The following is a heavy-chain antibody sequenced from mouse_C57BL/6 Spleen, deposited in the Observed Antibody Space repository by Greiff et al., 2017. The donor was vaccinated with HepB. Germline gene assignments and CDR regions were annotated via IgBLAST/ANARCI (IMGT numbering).Heavy chain of an antibody. CDR2: INSNNGGT. CDR1: GYTFTDYY. Sequence: EVQLQQSGPELVKPGASVKISCKASGYTFTDYYMNWVKQSHGKSLEWIGDINSNNGGTSYNQKFKGKATLTVDKSSSTAYMELRSLTSEDSAVYYCARGTGNYWWGQGTTLTVSS. J-gene: IGHJ2*01. D-gene: IGHD4-1*01. V-gene: IGHV1-26*01. CDR3: ARGTGNYW.